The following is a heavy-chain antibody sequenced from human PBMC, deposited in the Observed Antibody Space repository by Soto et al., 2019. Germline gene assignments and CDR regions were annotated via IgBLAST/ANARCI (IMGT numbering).Heavy chain of an antibody. CDR2: VHYSVTT. V-gene: IGHV4-39*07. J-gene: IGHJ4*02. CDR3: ASWRISEITAMFDY. CDR1: TDYISTSTYY. Sequence: QLQLQESGPGLVKPSETLSLTCTVSTDYISTSTYYWGWIRQPPGKGLEWIGSVHYSVTTYYNPSLKSRVTISVDTSKNQFSLKLSSVTAADTAVYYCASWRISEITAMFDYWGQGTLVTVSS. D-gene: IGHD3-3*02.